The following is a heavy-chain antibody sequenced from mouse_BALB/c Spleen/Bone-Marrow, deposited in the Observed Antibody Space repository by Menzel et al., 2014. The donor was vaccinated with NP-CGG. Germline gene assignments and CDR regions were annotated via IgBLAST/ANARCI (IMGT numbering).Heavy chain of an antibody. Sequence: VQLKESGPELVKPGASVKMSCKASGYTFTDYYMDWVKQSHGESFEWIGRVNPYNGGTSYNQKFKGKATLTVDKSSSTAYRELNSLTSEASAVFYCAGGRITPSARVDSWAQATPLTVSS. CDR3: AGGRITPSARVDS. D-gene: IGHD1-1*01. J-gene: IGHJ2*01. V-gene: IGHV1-19*01. CDR2: VNPYNGGT. CDR1: GYTFTDYY.